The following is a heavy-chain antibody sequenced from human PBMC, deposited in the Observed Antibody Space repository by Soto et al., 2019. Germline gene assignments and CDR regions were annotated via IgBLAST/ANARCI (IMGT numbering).Heavy chain of an antibody. J-gene: IGHJ5*02. CDR1: GGSISGSYYY. CDR2: VFYTGFT. CDR3: VSSKYNMVAGPKWFDP. Sequence: SETLSLTCAVSGGSISGSYYYWGWLRQSPGKGPEWIGSVFYTGFTSYNPSLESRVSVSVDTSKNQFSLKVSGVSAADTAVYYCVSSKYNMVAGPKWFDPWGQGILVTVSS. V-gene: IGHV4-39*01. D-gene: IGHD1-20*01.